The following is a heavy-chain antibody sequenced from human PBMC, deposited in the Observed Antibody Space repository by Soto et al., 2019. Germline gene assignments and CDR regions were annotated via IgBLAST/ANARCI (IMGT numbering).Heavy chain of an antibody. D-gene: IGHD2-21*01. CDR2: IIPIFGTA. CDR3: ARSSVVNAPNSDY. V-gene: IGHV1-69*13. CDR1: GGTFSSYA. J-gene: IGHJ4*02. Sequence: SVKVSCKASGGTFSSYAISWVRQAPGQGLEWMGGIIPIFGTANYAQKFQGRVTITADESTSTAYMELSSLRSEDTAVYYCARSSVVNAPNSDYWGQGTLVTVSS.